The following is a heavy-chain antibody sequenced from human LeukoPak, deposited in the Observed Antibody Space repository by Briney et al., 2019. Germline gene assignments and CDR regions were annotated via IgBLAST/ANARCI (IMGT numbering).Heavy chain of an antibody. V-gene: IGHV4-59*02. CDR2: IYYSGST. CDR3: ATRSSSWCYYYYMDV. Sequence: GSLRLSCAASGFTVSSNYMSWIRQPPGKGLEWIGYIYYSGSTNYNPSLKSRVTISVDTSKNQFSLKLSSVTAADTAVYYCATRSSSWCYYYYMDVWGKGTTVTVSS. CDR1: GFTVSSNY. J-gene: IGHJ6*03. D-gene: IGHD6-13*01.